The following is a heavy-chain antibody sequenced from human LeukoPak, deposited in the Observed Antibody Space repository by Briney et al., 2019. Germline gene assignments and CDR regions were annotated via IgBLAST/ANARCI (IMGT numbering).Heavy chain of an antibody. CDR3: ARETDSSSRYSVGNY. Sequence: SETLSLTCTVSGGSISSGGYYWSWIRQPPGKGLEWIGYIYHSGSTYYNPSLKSRVTISVDRSKNQFSLKLSSVTAADTAVYYCARETDSSSRYSVGNYWGQGTLVTVSS. V-gene: IGHV4-30-2*01. D-gene: IGHD6-13*01. CDR1: GGSISSGGYY. CDR2: IYHSGST. J-gene: IGHJ4*02.